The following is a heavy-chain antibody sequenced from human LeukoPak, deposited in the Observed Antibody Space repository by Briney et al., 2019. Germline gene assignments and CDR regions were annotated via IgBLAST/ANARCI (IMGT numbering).Heavy chain of an antibody. CDR3: AKETPDYGDISGY. J-gene: IGHJ4*02. Sequence: GGSLRLSCAASGFTFSSYAMHWVRQAPGKGLEWVSSISSSSSYIYYADSVKGRFTISRDNAKNSLYLQMNSLRAEDTAVYYCAKETPDYGDISGYWGQGTLVTVSS. V-gene: IGHV3-21*04. D-gene: IGHD4-17*01. CDR1: GFTFSSYA. CDR2: ISSSSSYI.